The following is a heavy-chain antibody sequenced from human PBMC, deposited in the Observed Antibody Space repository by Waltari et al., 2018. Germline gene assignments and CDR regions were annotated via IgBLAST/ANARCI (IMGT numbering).Heavy chain of an antibody. V-gene: IGHV3-23*01. J-gene: IGHJ4*02. CDR3: AKDMSSSPAYFDY. CDR2: IRGSGVST. D-gene: IGHD6-6*01. Sequence: EVQLLESGGGLVQPGGSLRLSCAASGFTFSSYAMSWVRQAPGKGLEWVSAIRGSGVSTYYADSVKGRFTISRDNSKNSLYLQMNSLRAEDTALYYCAKDMSSSPAYFDYWGQGTLVTVSS. CDR1: GFTFSSYA.